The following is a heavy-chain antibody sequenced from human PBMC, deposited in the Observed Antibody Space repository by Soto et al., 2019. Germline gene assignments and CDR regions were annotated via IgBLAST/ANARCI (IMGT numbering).Heavy chain of an antibody. Sequence: SETLSLTCSVSGAALNSGNYYWSWICQVPGKGLEWIGHIYVTGAVDYNPSLRDRITISQDTSERQFSLNLRLVTAADTAVYYCARLRIATNNYKWFDPWGQGTLVTVSS. D-gene: IGHD2-21*01. V-gene: IGHV4-31*03. CDR2: IYVTGAV. CDR3: ARLRIATNNYKWFDP. J-gene: IGHJ5*02. CDR1: GAALNSGNYY.